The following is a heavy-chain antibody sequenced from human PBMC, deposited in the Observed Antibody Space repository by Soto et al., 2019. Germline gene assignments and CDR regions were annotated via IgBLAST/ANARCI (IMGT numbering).Heavy chain of an antibody. Sequence: QITLKESGPTLVKPTQTLTLTCTFSGFSLSTSGVGVGWIRQPPGKALEWLALIYWDDDKWYSPSLKSRLTVTKDTSKSQVVLTMTNLDPVDTATYYCAHCPPSTSLRRWFDPWGQGTLVTVSS. CDR1: GFSLSTSGVG. CDR3: AHCPPSTSLRRWFDP. V-gene: IGHV2-5*02. D-gene: IGHD2-2*01. J-gene: IGHJ5*02. CDR2: IYWDDDK.